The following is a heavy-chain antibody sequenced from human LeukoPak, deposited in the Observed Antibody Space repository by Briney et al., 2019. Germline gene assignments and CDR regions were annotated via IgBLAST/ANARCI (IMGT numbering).Heavy chain of an antibody. CDR3: AKDRSEIGFGELLTH. CDR2: MNQDGSDK. CDR1: GFTFSSYW. V-gene: IGHV3-7*01. Sequence: PGGSLRLSCAASGFTFSSYWMSWVRQAPGKGLEWVARMNQDGSDKNYVDSVKGRFTISRDNAKNSLYLQMNSLRAEDTAVYYCAKDRSEIGFGELLTHWGQGTLVTVSS. D-gene: IGHD3-10*01. J-gene: IGHJ4*02.